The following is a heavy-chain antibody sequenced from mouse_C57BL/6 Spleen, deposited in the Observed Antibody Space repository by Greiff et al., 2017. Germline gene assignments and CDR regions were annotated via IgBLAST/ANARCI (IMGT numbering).Heavy chain of an antibody. CDR2: INPNNGGT. CDR3: ARSYDSFYYAMDY. CDR1: GYTFTDYY. D-gene: IGHD1-1*02. J-gene: IGHJ2*01. Sequence: EVQLQQSGPELVKPGASVKISCKASGYTFTDYYMNWVKQSHGKSLEWIGDINPNNGGTSYNQKFKGKATLTVDKSSSTAYMELRSLTSEDSAVYYCARSYDSFYYAMDYWGQGTTLTVSS. V-gene: IGHV1-26*01.